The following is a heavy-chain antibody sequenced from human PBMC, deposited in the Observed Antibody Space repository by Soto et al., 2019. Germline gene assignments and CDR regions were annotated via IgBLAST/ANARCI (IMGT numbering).Heavy chain of an antibody. CDR2: INPNSGGT. V-gene: IGHV1-2*02. J-gene: IGHJ5*02. D-gene: IGHD6-6*01. CDR3: ARTPTVSIAAPVWFDP. Sequence: ASVKVSCKASGYTFTGYYMHWVRQAPGQGLEWMGWINPNSGGTNYAQKFQGRVTMTRDTSISTAYMELSRLRSDDTAVCYCARTPTVSIAAPVWFDPWGQGTLVTVSS. CDR1: GYTFTGYY.